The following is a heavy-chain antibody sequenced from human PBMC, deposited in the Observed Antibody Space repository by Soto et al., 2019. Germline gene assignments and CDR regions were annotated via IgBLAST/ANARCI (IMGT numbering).Heavy chain of an antibody. CDR2: IKDSGTT. V-gene: IGHV4-34*01. CDR1: NGSFSGDY. J-gene: IGHJ6*02. Sequence: SETLSLTCVVYNGSFSGDYWSWIRQTPGTGLEWIGEIKDSGTTKYNPSLKSRVTISVDTSKNQFSLKLSSVTAADTAVYYCVRAHYRYLDPLYYYYGMDVWGQGTTVTVSS. D-gene: IGHD3-3*01. CDR3: VRAHYRYLDPLYYYYGMDV.